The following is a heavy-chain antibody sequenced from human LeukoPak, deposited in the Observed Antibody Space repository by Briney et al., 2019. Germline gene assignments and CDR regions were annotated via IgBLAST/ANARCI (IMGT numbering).Heavy chain of an antibody. CDR2: IYYSGST. CDR1: GGSISSYY. V-gene: IGHV4-59*01. Sequence: SETLSLTCTVSGGSISSYYCSWIRQPPGKGLEWIGYIYYSGSTNYNTSLKSRVTISVDTSKNQFSLKLSSVTAADTAVYYCARGYSGYPTLFDYWGQGTLVTVSS. CDR3: ARGYSGYPTLFDY. D-gene: IGHD3-22*01. J-gene: IGHJ4*02.